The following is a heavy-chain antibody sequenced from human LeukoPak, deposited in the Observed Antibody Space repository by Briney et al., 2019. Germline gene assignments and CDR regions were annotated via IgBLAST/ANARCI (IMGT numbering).Heavy chain of an antibody. J-gene: IGHJ4*02. D-gene: IGHD3/OR15-3a*01. V-gene: IGHV4-59*01. Sequence: KPSETLSLTCTVSGGSISNYYWSWIRQPPGKGLEWIGYIYYSGSTNYNPSLKSRVTISVDTSKNQFSLKLSSVTASDTAVYYCARQTGSGLFILPGGQGTLVTVSS. CDR3: ARQTGSGLFILP. CDR2: IYYSGST. CDR1: GGSISNYY.